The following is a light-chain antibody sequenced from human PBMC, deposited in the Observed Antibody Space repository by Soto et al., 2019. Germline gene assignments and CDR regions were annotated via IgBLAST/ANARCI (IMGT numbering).Light chain of an antibody. V-gene: IGKV1-5*01. CDR2: DAS. Sequence: DIQMTQSPSTLSASVGDRDTITCRASQSISSWLAWYQQKPGKAPKLLIDDASSLESGVPSRFSGSGSGTEFTLTISSLQPDDSATYYCQQYKSYWTFGQGTKVDIK. CDR1: QSISSW. CDR3: QQYKSYWT. J-gene: IGKJ1*01.